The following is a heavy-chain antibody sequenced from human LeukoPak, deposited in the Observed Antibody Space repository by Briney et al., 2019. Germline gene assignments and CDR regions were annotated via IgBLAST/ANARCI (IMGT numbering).Heavy chain of an antibody. CDR1: GFTFSSYW. CDR3: ARDIGYSYGYEVNWLDP. V-gene: IGHV3-7*01. D-gene: IGHD5-18*01. Sequence: PGGSLRLSCAASGFTFSSYWMSWVRQAPGKGLEWVANIKQDGSEKYYVDSVKGRFTISRDNAKNSLYLQMNSLRAEDTAVYYCARDIGYSYGYEVNWLDPWGQGTLVTVSS. CDR2: IKQDGSEK. J-gene: IGHJ5*02.